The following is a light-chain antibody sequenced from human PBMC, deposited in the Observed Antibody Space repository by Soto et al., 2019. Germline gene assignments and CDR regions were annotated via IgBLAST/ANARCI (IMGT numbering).Light chain of an antibody. CDR1: SSNIGAGYD. CDR3: QSYDSSLGGSYV. V-gene: IGLV1-40*01. Sequence: QSALTQPPSVSGAPGQRVTISCTGSSSNIGAGYDVHWYQQLPGTAPKLLIYGNSNRPSGVPDRFSGSKSGTSASLAITGLQAEDEAGYYCQSYDSSLGGSYVFGTGTKVTVL. J-gene: IGLJ1*01. CDR2: GNS.